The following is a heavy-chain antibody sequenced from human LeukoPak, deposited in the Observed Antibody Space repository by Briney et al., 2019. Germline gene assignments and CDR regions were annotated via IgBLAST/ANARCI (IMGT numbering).Heavy chain of an antibody. CDR3: ARDCSGGSCYSTSDAFDI. J-gene: IGHJ3*02. CDR2: IYYSGST. D-gene: IGHD2-15*01. CDR1: GGSFRDYY. Sequence: SETLSLTCAVNGGSFRDYYWSWIRQPPAKGLEWIGYIYYSGSTNYNPSLKIRVTISVDTSKNQFSLKLSSVTAADTAVYYCARDCSGGSCYSTSDAFDIWGQGTMVTVSS. V-gene: IGHV4-59*01.